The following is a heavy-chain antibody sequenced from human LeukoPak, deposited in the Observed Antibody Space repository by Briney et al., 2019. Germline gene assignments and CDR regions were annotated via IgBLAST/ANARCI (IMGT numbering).Heavy chain of an antibody. CDR3: ARNSSGNYLVY. CDR1: GYSISNSYY. CDR2: IYNSGST. V-gene: IGHV4-38-2*01. Sequence: SETLSLTCAVSGYSISNSYYWGWIRQPPGKELEWIGSIYNSGSTHYNPSLKSRVTISVDTSNNQFSLKLTSVTAADTAVYYCARNSSGNYLVYWGQGTLVTVSS. J-gene: IGHJ4*02. D-gene: IGHD1-26*01.